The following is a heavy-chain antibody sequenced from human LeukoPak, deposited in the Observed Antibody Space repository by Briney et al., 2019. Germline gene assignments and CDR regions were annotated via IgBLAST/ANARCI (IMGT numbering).Heavy chain of an antibody. CDR1: GYTFISYA. J-gene: IGHJ4*02. D-gene: IGHD3-22*01. CDR3: VRGSDYYDSSGATY. V-gene: IGHV7-4-1*02. CDR2: INTNTGNP. Sequence: ASVKVSCKASGYTFISYAMKWVRQAPGQGRECMGWINTNTGNPKYAQGLTGRFVFSLDTSVSTAYLQISSLKAEDTAVYYCVRGSDYYDSSGATYWGQGTLVTVSS.